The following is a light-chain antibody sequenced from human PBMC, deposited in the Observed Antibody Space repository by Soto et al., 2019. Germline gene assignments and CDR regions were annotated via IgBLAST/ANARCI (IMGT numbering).Light chain of an antibody. CDR3: QQYVISPVT. Sequence: EIVLTQSPGTLSLSPGETGTLSCRASHSVNSNYLAWYQQKLGQPPRVLIYGASRRAAGIPERFSGSGSGTDFPLTIRRLEPEDSAVYYCQQYVISPVTFGQGTRLEIQ. CDR2: GAS. CDR1: HSVNSNY. V-gene: IGKV3-20*01. J-gene: IGKJ5*01.